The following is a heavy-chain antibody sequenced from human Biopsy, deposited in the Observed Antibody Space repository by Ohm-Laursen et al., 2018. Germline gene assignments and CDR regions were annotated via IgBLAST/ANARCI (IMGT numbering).Heavy chain of an antibody. CDR2: IYDRGSTA. D-gene: IGHD6-19*01. Sequence: SEPLSLTCTVSGASVSSGSFYWTWIRQPPGQGLEYIGYIYDRGSTANYNPSLESRVTMSVDMPKNQFSLKLSSVTAADTAIYYCARGMRSSGWPYFDSWGQGTLVTVSS. CDR3: ARGMRSSGWPYFDS. J-gene: IGHJ4*02. CDR1: GASVSSGSFY. V-gene: IGHV4-61*01.